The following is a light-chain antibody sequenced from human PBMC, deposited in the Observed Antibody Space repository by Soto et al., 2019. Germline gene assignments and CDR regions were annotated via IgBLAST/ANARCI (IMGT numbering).Light chain of an antibody. CDR3: QQYFNWPPLT. V-gene: IGKV3-15*01. CDR1: QSVSSN. J-gene: IGKJ4*01. CDR2: GAS. Sequence: EIGLTQSPATLSVSPGERATLSCRASQSVSSNLAWYQQKPGQAPRLLMFGASTRATNIPARFSGSGSGTEFTLTISSLQSEDFAVYYCQQYFNWPPLTFGGGTKVDIK.